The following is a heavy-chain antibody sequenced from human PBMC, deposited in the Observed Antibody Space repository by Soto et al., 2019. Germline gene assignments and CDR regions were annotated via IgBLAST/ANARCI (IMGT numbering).Heavy chain of an antibody. CDR1: GFTFSSYG. V-gene: IGHV3-33*01. D-gene: IGHD3-10*01. J-gene: IGHJ4*02. CDR2: IWYDGSNK. CDR3: ARAPVGVIGFVDY. Sequence: GGSLRLSCAASGFTFSSYGMHWVRQAPGKGLEWVAVIWYDGSNKYYADSVKGRFTISRDNSKNTLYLQMNSLRAEDTAVYYCARAPVGVIGFVDYWGQGTLVTVSS.